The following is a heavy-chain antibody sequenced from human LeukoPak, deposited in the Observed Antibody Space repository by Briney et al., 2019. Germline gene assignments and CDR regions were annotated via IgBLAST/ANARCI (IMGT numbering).Heavy chain of an antibody. Sequence: GGSLRLSCAASGFTFSSYSMNWVRQAPGKGLEWVSPISSSSSYIYYADSVKGRLTISRDNAKNSLYLQMNSLRAEDTAVYYCARDNSIVVIPAAVDYWGQGTLVTVSS. J-gene: IGHJ4*02. D-gene: IGHD2-2*01. CDR2: ISSSSSYI. V-gene: IGHV3-21*01. CDR3: ARDNSIVVIPAAVDY. CDR1: GFTFSSYS.